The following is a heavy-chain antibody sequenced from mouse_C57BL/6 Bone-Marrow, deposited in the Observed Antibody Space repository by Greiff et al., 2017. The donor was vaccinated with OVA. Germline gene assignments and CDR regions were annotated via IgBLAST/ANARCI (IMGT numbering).Heavy chain of an antibody. CDR3: ARLDY. CDR2: IDPGSGGT. J-gene: IGHJ2*01. CDR1: GYAFTNYW. Sequence: QVQLKESGAELVRPGTSVKVSCKASGYAFTNYWMEWVKQRPGQGLEWIGVIDPGSGGTKYNEKFKGRATLTADKSSSTAYMQLSSLTSEDSAVYFCARLDYWGQGTTLADSS. V-gene: IGHV1-54*01.